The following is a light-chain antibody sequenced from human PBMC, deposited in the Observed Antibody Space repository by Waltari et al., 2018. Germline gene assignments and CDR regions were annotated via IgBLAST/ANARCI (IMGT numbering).Light chain of an antibody. J-gene: IGLJ2*01. V-gene: IGLV2-14*03. CDR1: SSDVGGYNY. CDR3: TSYASSSTLV. CDR2: DVG. Sequence: QSALTQPASVSGSPGQSITISCTGISSDVGGYNYVFWYQQHPGKAPKVMIYDVGYRPSGVSSRFSGSKSGNTASLTISGLQAEDEADYYCTSYASSSTLVFGGGTKLTVL.